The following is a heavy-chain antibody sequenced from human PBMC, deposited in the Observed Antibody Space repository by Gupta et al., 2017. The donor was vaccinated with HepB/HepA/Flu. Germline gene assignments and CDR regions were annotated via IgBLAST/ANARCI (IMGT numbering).Heavy chain of an antibody. CDR2: INHSGST. CDR3: ARSIAARPNYYYYMDV. J-gene: IGHJ6*03. Sequence: QVQLQRWGAGLLKPSETLSLTCAVYGGSFSGYYWRWIRQPPGKGLEWIGEINHSGSTNYNPSLKSRVTISVDTSKNQFSLKLSSVTAADTAVYYCARSIAARPNYYYYMDVWGKGTTVTVAS. CDR1: GGSFSGYY. D-gene: IGHD6-6*01. V-gene: IGHV4-34*01.